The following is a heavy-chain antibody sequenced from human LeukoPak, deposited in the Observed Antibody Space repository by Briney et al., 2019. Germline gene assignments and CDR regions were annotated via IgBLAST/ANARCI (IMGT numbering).Heavy chain of an antibody. CDR1: GGSISIYY. Sequence: SGTLSLTCTVSGGSISIYYWSWIRQPPGKGLEWIGYIYYSGSTNYNPSLKSRVTISVDTSKNQFSLKLSSVTAADTAVYYCARHARSGWSPPFDYWGQGTLVTVSS. CDR3: ARHARSGWSPPFDY. J-gene: IGHJ4*02. D-gene: IGHD6-19*01. CDR2: IYYSGST. V-gene: IGHV4-59*08.